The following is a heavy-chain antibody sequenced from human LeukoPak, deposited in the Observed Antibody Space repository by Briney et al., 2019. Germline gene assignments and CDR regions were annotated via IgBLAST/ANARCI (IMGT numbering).Heavy chain of an antibody. CDR2: ISSSSSHI. V-gene: IGHV3-21*01. Sequence: PGGSLRLSCAASGFTFSSYSMNWVRQAPGKGLEWVSSISSSSSHIYYADSVKGRFTISRDNAKNSLYLQMNSLRAEDTAVYYCASDIGYCSGGSCYWTRPFGYWGQGTLVTVSS. J-gene: IGHJ4*02. D-gene: IGHD2-15*01. CDR3: ASDIGYCSGGSCYWTRPFGY. CDR1: GFTFSSYS.